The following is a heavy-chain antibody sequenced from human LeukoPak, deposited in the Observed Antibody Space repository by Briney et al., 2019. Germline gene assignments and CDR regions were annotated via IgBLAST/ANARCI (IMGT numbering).Heavy chain of an antibody. Sequence: SETLSLTRTVSGGSISSYYWSWIRQPPRKGLEWIGYIYYSGSTNHNPSLKSRVTISVDTSKNQFSLKLSSVTAADTAVYYCARVRVTTGYFDYWGQGTLVTVSS. D-gene: IGHD4-17*01. J-gene: IGHJ4*02. CDR3: ARVRVTTGYFDY. CDR2: IYYSGST. V-gene: IGHV4-59*01. CDR1: GGSISSYY.